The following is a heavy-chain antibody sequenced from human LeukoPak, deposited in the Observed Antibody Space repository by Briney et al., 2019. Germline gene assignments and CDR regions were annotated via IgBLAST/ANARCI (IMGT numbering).Heavy chain of an antibody. V-gene: IGHV3-23*01. CDR3: AKTSGGNY. Sequence: GGSLRLSCVASGFTFSNYDMSWVRQAPGKGLEWVSGITTNGGSTYYSDSVKGRLTISRDNSKNTLYLQMNSLRVEDTAVYFCAKTSGGNYWGQGTLVTVSS. CDR1: GFTFSNYD. CDR2: ITTNGGST. J-gene: IGHJ4*02. D-gene: IGHD2-15*01.